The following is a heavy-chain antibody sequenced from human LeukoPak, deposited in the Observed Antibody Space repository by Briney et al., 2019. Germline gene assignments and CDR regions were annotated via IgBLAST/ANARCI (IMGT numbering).Heavy chain of an antibody. J-gene: IGHJ4*02. CDR2: ISSVSRT. CDR1: GFTFSAFA. CDR3: AKEVPGPGWYTVDY. Sequence: PGGSLTLSCAASGFTFSAFALSWFRQAPGKGLEWVSAISSVSRTYYAGSVKGRFAISRDNSENTLFLHMSSLRFEDTAIYYCAKEVPGPGWYTVDYWGQGTLVTVSS. V-gene: IGHV3-23*01. D-gene: IGHD6-19*01.